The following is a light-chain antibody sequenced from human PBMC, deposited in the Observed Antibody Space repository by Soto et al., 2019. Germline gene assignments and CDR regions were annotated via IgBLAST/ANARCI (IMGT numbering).Light chain of an antibody. CDR3: AAWDDSLNGYV. Sequence: QSVLTQPPSASGTPGQRVTISCSGSSSNIGSNTVNWYQQLPGTAPKLLIHANNQRPSGVPDRFSGSKSGTSVSLAISWLQSEEADYYCAAWDDSLNGYVFGTGTKVPVL. J-gene: IGLJ1*01. V-gene: IGLV1-44*01. CDR2: ANN. CDR1: SSNIGSNT.